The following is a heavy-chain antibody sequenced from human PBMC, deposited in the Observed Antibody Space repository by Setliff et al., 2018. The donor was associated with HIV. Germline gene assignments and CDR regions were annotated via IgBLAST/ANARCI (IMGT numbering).Heavy chain of an antibody. CDR1: GYTFTGYY. J-gene: IGHJ1*01. Sequence: ASVKVSCKASGYTFTGYYIHWVRQAPGKGLEWMANFDPEDGETFYAQKFQGRLTMTEDTSTDTAYMELSSLRSDDTAMYYCATDPGYSSTWYSESFQHWGQGTVVTVS. D-gene: IGHD6-13*01. V-gene: IGHV1-24*01. CDR3: ATDPGYSSTWYSESFQH. CDR2: FDPEDGET.